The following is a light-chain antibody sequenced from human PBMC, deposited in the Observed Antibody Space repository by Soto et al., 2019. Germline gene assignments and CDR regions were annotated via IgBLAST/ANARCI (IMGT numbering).Light chain of an antibody. CDR3: PQYNSWRRT. Sequence: QGVATNFAWYQQKSGQSPRILIYDVSIMETGVPARFSGTGSETEFTLTISGLQTEDCAVDYSPQYNSWRRTFGQGTKVDIK. V-gene: IGKV3D-15*01. CDR2: DVS. J-gene: IGKJ1*01. CDR1: QGVATN.